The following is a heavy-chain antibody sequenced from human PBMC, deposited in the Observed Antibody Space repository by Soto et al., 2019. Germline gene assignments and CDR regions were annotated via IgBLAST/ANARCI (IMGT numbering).Heavy chain of an antibody. D-gene: IGHD3-10*01. CDR1: GGAFSRYA. CDR3: AYHTMVRGVIISDSYYGMDV. Sequence: RASVKVSCKASGGAFSRYAISWVRQAPGQGLEWMGGIIPIFGIENYAQKFQGRVTITADTSTSTAYMELSSLRSEDTALYYCAYHTMVRGVIISDSYYGMDVWGQGTTVTVSS. V-gene: IGHV1-69*10. J-gene: IGHJ6*02. CDR2: IIPIFGIE.